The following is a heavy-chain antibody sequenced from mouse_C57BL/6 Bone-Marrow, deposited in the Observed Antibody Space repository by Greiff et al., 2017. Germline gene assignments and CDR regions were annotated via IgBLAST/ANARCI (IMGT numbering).Heavy chain of an antibody. D-gene: IGHD1-1*01. CDR1: GYTFPSYW. J-gene: IGHJ1*03. Sequence: VQLQQPGAELVMPGASVKLSCKASGYTFPSYWMHWVKQRPGQGLECIGEIDPSDRYTNYNQQFNGKSTLTVDKSSSTAYIQLSSLTSEDSAVYYCAMEGSITTVPLWYFDVWGTGTTVTVSS. CDR2: IDPSDRYT. V-gene: IGHV1-69*01. CDR3: AMEGSITTVPLWYFDV.